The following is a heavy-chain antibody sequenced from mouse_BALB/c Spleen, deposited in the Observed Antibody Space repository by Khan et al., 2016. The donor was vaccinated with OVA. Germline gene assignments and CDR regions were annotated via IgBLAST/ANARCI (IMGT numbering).Heavy chain of an antibody. D-gene: IGHD1-1*01. CDR3: ARDYGRTYYFDS. CDR2: IYPGTGSI. CDR1: GYIFTSYW. J-gene: IGHJ2*01. V-gene: IGHV1S132*01. Sequence: QVQLKQSGAELVRPGSSVKLSCKTSGYIFTSYWIHWVKQRSGQGLEWIARIYPGTGSIYYNEKFKGKATLTDDKSSSPANMQLSSLKTEASAVSFCARDYGRTYYFDSWGQGTTLTVSS.